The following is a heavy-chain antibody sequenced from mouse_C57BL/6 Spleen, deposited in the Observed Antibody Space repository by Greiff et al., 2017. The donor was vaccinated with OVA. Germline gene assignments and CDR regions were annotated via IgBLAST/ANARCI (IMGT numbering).Heavy chain of an antibody. CDR1: GYTFTSYW. CDR3: ARGNSNYGGGAMDY. Sequence: QVQLQQPGAELVKPGASVKVSCKASGYTFTSYWITWVKQRPGQGLEWIGDIYPGSGSTNYNEKFKSKATLTVDTSSSTAYMQLSSLTSEDSAVYYCARGNSNYGGGAMDYWGQGTSVTVSS. V-gene: IGHV1-55*01. CDR2: IYPGSGST. D-gene: IGHD2-5*01. J-gene: IGHJ4*01.